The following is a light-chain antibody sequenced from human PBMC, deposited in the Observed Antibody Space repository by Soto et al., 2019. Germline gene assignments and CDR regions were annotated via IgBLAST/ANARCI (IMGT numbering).Light chain of an antibody. V-gene: IGLV2-14*03. J-gene: IGLJ1*01. CDR1: SSDVGGYNF. Sequence: QSALTQPASVSGSPGQSITISCTGTSSDVGGYNFVSWYQQHPGKVPKLMIFDVNSRPSGVSDRFSGSKSGNTASLTISGLQAEDEGDDYCSSYTSSSTNVFGSGTKLTVL. CDR3: SSYTSSSTNV. CDR2: DVN.